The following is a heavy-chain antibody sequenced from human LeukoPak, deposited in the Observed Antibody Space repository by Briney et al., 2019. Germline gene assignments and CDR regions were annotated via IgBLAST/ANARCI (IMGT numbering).Heavy chain of an antibody. CDR1: GFTFSSYA. Sequence: GRSLRLSCAASGFTFSSYAMHWVRQAPGKGLEWVAVISYDGSNKYYADSVKGRFTISRDNAKNSLYLQMNSLRAEDTAVYYCARDLGGVGSGIRYYYYGMDVWGQGTTVTVSS. D-gene: IGHD3-10*01. CDR2: ISYDGSNK. V-gene: IGHV3-30-3*01. J-gene: IGHJ6*02. CDR3: ARDLGGVGSGIRYYYYGMDV.